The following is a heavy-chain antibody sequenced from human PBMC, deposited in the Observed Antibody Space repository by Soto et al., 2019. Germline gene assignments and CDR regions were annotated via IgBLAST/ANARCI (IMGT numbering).Heavy chain of an antibody. D-gene: IGHD3-9*01. CDR2: IKQDGSEK. J-gene: IGHJ4*02. CDR3: AARRYQFDY. V-gene: IGHV3-7*03. Sequence: GGSLRLSCAASGFTFSSYWISWVRQAPGKGLEWVANIKQDGSEKYYVDSVKGRFTISRDNAKNSLYLQMNSLRAEDTAVYYCAARRYQFDYWGQGTLVTVSS. CDR1: GFTFSSYW.